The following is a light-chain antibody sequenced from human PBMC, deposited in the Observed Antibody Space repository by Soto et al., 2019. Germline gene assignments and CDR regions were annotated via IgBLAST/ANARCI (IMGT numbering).Light chain of an antibody. CDR2: EVN. CDR1: SSDVGGHDY. J-gene: IGLJ2*01. V-gene: IGLV2-8*01. CDR3: SSYVTGNSLI. Sequence: QSALTQPPSASGSPGQSVTISCTGISSDVGGHDYVSWYQQHPGKVPKLMIYEVNKRPSGVPDRFSGSKFGNTASLTVSGLQAEDEADYYCSSYVTGNSLIFGGGTQLTVL.